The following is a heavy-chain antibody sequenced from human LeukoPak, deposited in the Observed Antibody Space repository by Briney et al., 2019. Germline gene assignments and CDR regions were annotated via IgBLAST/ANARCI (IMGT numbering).Heavy chain of an antibody. J-gene: IGHJ5*02. CDR3: ARAIAVAGRFDP. CDR1: GDSINSYY. V-gene: IGHV4-59*01. D-gene: IGHD6-19*01. Sequence: PSETLSLTCTVSGDSINSYYWTWIRQPPGKGLEWIGYIYYSGSTNYNPSLKSRVTISVDTSKNQFSLGLSSVTAADTAVYYCARAIAVAGRFDPWGQGTLVTVSS. CDR2: IYYSGST.